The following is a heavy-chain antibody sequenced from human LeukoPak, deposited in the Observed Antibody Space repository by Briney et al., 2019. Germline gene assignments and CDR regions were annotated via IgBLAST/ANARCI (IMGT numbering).Heavy chain of an antibody. D-gene: IGHD6-13*01. V-gene: IGHV3-30*09. CDR1: GFTFSNCA. J-gene: IGHJ4*02. Sequence: GRSLRLSCAASGFTFSNCAMHWVREAPGKALEWVAVIAHDGSDKHYADSVRSRFAISRDNCKSTLFLQMNSLRAEDTAVYYCARDRDIGAAVYYFYYWGQGTLVTVSS. CDR2: IAHDGSDK. CDR3: ARDRDIGAAVYYFYY.